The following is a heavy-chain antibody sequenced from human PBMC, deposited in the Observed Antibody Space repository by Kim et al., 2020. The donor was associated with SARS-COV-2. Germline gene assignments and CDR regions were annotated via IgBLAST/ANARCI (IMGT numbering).Heavy chain of an antibody. CDR1: GYTFTTRY. Sequence: ASVKVSCKTSGYTFTTRYLHWVRQAPGHGLEWMGRINPDSGLTDYAQRFQGRVTMTRDKSISTVYMELSSLRSDDTVVYYCARGNTETIDYWGQGTLVTVSS. CDR3: ARGNTETIDY. V-gene: IGHV1-2*05. J-gene: IGHJ4*02. CDR2: INPDSGLT.